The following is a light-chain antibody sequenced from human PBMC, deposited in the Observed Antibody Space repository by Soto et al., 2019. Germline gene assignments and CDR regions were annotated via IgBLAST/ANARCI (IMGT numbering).Light chain of an antibody. CDR1: SSNIGSNN. V-gene: IGLV1-44*01. Sequence: QPVLTQPPSASGTPGQKGTISCSGSSSNIGSNNVNWYQQLPGTAPKLHIYSNNQRPSGVPDRFSGSKSGTSASLAISGLQSEDEGDYYCAAWDDRLNGVLFGGGTQLTVL. CDR2: SNN. J-gene: IGLJ2*01. CDR3: AAWDDRLNGVL.